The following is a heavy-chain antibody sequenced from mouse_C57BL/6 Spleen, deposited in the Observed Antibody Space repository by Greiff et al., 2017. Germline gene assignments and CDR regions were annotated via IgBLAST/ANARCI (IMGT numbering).Heavy chain of an antibody. J-gene: IGHJ1*03. V-gene: IGHV14-4*01. D-gene: IGHD1-1*01. CDR3: TTLVITTVVAPGV. CDR1: GFNIKDDY. Sequence: VQLQQSGAELVRPGASVKLSCTASGFNIKDDYMHWVKQRPEQGLEWIGWIDPENGDTEYASKFQGKATITADTSSNTAYLQLSSLTSEDTAVYYCTTLVITTVVAPGVWGTGTTVTVSS. CDR2: IDPENGDT.